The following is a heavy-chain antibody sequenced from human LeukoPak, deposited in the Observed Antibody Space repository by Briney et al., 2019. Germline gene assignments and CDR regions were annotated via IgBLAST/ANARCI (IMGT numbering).Heavy chain of an antibody. CDR2: ISWNSGSI. CDR3: AKDTGYSYGPNDYFDY. V-gene: IGHV3-9*01. Sequence: GGSLRLSCAASGFTFDDYAMHWVRQAPGKGLEWVSGISWNSGSIGYADSVKGRFTISRDNAKNSLYLQMNSLRAEDTALYYCAKDTGYSYGPNDYFDYWGQGTLVTVSS. D-gene: IGHD5-18*01. J-gene: IGHJ4*02. CDR1: GFTFDDYA.